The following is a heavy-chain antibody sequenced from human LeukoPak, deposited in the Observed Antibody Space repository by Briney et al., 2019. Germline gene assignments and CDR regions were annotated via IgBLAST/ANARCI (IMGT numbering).Heavy chain of an antibody. Sequence: SETLSLTCTVSGASISSYYWSWIRQPAGKGLEWIGRIYTSGSTNYNPSLESRVTMSVDTSKNQFSLKLSSVTAADTAVYYCAGLSSSRYSMDVWGKGTTVTVSS. V-gene: IGHV4-4*07. D-gene: IGHD6-6*01. CDR1: GASISSYY. J-gene: IGHJ6*03. CDR3: AGLSSSRYSMDV. CDR2: IYTSGST.